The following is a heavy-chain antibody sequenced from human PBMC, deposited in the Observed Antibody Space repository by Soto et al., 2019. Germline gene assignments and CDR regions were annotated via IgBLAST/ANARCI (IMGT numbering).Heavy chain of an antibody. CDR3: AGLDTATVTNPSNC. CDR2: IKQDGIEK. Sequence: GGSLRLSCAASGFTCSSSWMSWVRQAPGKGLEWVACIKQDGIEKYYVDSVKGRFTVSRDSAKNSLYLQMNSLRAEDTAVYYCAGLDTATVTNPSNCWGQGTLITVSS. V-gene: IGHV3-7*01. CDR1: GFTCSSSW. J-gene: IGHJ4*02. D-gene: IGHD5-18*01.